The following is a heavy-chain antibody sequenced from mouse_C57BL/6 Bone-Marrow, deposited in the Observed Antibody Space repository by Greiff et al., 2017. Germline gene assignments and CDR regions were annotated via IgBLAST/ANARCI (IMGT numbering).Heavy chain of an antibody. V-gene: IGHV1-55*01. CDR1: GYTFTSYW. CDR2: IYPGSGST. D-gene: IGHD2-10*01. CDR3: ARTPYPPFAG. Sequence: VQLQQSGAELVKPGASVKMSCKASGYTFTSYWITWVKQRPGQGLEWIGDIYPGSGSTNYNEKFKSKATLTVDTSSSTAYMQLSSLTSEDSAVYYCARTPYPPFAGWGQGTLVTVSA. J-gene: IGHJ3*01.